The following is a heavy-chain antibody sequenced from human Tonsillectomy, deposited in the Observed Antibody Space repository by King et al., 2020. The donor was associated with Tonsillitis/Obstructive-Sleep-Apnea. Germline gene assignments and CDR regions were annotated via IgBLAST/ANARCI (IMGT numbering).Heavy chain of an antibody. CDR2: IYSGGGT. CDR3: ARDRVVVVPAAIPVYYYYAMDV. CDR1: GFTVSSNY. J-gene: IGHJ6*02. Sequence: VQLVESGGGLIQPGGSVRLSCAASGFTVSSNYMSWVRQAPGKGLEWVSIIYSGGGTYYADSVKGRFIISRDNSKNTLYLQMNSLRAEDTAVYYCARDRVVVVPAAIPVYYYYAMDVWGQGTTVTVSS. D-gene: IGHD2-2*02. V-gene: IGHV3-53*01.